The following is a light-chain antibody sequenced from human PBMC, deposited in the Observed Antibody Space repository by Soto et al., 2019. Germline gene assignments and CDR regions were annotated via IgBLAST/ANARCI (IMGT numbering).Light chain of an antibody. J-gene: IGKJ5*01. CDR1: QSVSNNY. V-gene: IGKV3-20*01. Sequence: EIVLTQSPGTLSLYPGERATLSCRASQSVSNNYLVWYQQKAGQAPRRLIFGASIRASGIPDRFSGSGSGTEFALPISSREPADFAVYYCQQYGSSPTTFGQGTRLEIK. CDR3: QQYGSSPTT. CDR2: GAS.